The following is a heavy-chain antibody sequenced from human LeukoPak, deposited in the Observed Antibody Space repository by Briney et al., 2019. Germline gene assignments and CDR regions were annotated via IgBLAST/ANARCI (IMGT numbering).Heavy chain of an antibody. V-gene: IGHV3-21*01. CDR2: ISSSSSYI. Sequence: GGSLRLSCAASGFTFSSYSMNWVRQAPGKGLEWVSSISSSSSYIYYADSVKGRFTISRDNAKNSLYLQMNSLRAEDTAVYYCARDSDITINYYYYGMDVWGQGTTVTVSS. J-gene: IGHJ6*02. D-gene: IGHD3-10*01. CDR3: ARDSDITINYYYYGMDV. CDR1: GFTFSSYS.